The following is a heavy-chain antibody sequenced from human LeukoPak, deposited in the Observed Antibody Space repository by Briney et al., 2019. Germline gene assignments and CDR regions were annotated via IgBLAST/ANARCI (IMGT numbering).Heavy chain of an antibody. CDR3: ARDNNYDSMGY. CDR2: IYSGGST. Sequence: PGGSLRLSCAAPGFTVSSNYMSWVRQAPGKGLEWVSVIYSGGSTYYADSVKGRFTISRDNSKNTLYLQMNSLRAEDTAVYYCARDNNYDSMGYWGQGTLVTVSS. V-gene: IGHV3-66*02. D-gene: IGHD3-3*01. J-gene: IGHJ4*02. CDR1: GFTVSSNY.